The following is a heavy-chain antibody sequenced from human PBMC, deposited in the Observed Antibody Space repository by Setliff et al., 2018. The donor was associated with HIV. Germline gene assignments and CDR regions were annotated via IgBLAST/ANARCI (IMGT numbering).Heavy chain of an antibody. CDR2: IHPSGET. CDR1: GGSINYYY. CDR3: ARKAADVSGGGTDV. V-gene: IGHV4-4*08. J-gene: IGHJ6*02. Sequence: KTSETLSLTCTVSGGSINYYYWSWIRQPPGKNPEYIGYIHPSGETYYSPSLMSRLTISLDTANNRFSLRLTSATAADTAIYYCARKAADVSGGGTDVWGQGTTVTVSS. D-gene: IGHD2-15*01.